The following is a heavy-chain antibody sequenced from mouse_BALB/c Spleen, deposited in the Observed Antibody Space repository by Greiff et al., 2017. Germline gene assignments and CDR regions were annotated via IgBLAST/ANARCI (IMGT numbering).Heavy chain of an antibody. CDR2: INPDSSTI. V-gene: IGHV4-1*02. Sequence: DVMLVESGGGLVQPGGSLKLSCAASGFDFSRYWMSWVRQAPGKGLEWIGEINPDSSTINYTPSLKDKFIISRDNAKNTLYLQMSKVRSEDTALYYCARQGYYYGSSYLFAYWGQGTLVTVSA. CDR3: ARQGYYYGSSYLFAY. J-gene: IGHJ3*01. D-gene: IGHD1-1*01. CDR1: GFDFSRYW.